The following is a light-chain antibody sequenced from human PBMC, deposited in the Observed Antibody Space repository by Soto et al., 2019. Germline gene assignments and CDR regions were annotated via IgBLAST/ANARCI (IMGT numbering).Light chain of an antibody. V-gene: IGLV1-44*01. CDR3: AAWDDSLNAYYV. Sequence: QSVLTQPPSASVTPGQRVTISCSGSSSNIGSNTVNWYQQLPGTAPKLLIYSNNQRPSGVPDRFSGSKSGTSASLAISGLQSEDEADYYCAAWDDSLNAYYVFGTGTKLTVL. J-gene: IGLJ1*01. CDR1: SSNIGSNT. CDR2: SNN.